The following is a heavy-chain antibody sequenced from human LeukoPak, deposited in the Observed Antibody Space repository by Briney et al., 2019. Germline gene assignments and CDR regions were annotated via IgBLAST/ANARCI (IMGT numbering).Heavy chain of an antibody. CDR3: ARVIAARTPYNWFDP. V-gene: IGHV4-39*07. CDR2: IYYSGST. CDR1: GFTFSSYW. J-gene: IGHJ5*02. D-gene: IGHD6-6*01. Sequence: GSLRLSCAASGFTFSSYWMSWVRQAPGKGLEWIGSIYYSGSTYYNPSLKSRVTISVDTSKNQFSLKLSSVTAADTAVYYCARVIAARTPYNWFDPWGQGTLVTVSS.